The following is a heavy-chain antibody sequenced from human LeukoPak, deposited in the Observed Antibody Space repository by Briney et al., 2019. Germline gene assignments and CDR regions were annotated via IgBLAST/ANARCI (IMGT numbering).Heavy chain of an antibody. J-gene: IGHJ5*02. Sequence: GGSLRLSCAASGFTFSSYAMSWVRQAPGKGLEWVSGLSGSGSSTYYADSVKGRFTISRDNSKNTLYLQMNSLRAEDTAVYYCVKALQGSWYWTDPWGQGTLVTVSS. CDR1: GFTFSSYA. V-gene: IGHV3-23*01. D-gene: IGHD6-19*01. CDR2: LSGSGSST. CDR3: VKALQGSWYWTDP.